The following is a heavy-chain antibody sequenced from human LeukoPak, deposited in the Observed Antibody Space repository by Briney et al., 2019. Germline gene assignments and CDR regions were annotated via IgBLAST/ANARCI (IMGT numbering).Heavy chain of an antibody. J-gene: IGHJ4*02. Sequence: GESLKISCKASGYSFTNYWIGWVRQMPGKGLEWMGIIYPGDSDTRYSPSFQGQVTISVDKSISTAYLQWSSLKASDTAMYYCVTLYSSTWPMYWGQGTLVTVAS. D-gene: IGHD6-13*01. CDR1: GYSFTNYW. V-gene: IGHV5-51*01. CDR2: IYPGDSDT. CDR3: VTLYSSTWPMY.